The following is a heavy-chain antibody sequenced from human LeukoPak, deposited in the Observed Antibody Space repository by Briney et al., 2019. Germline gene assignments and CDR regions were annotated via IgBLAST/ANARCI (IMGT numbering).Heavy chain of an antibody. Sequence: GGSLRLSCAASGFTFSSNSMTWVRQTPGKGLEWVSGISGSGDSTFYADSVKGRFTVSRDNTRNTLYLQMSSLRPEDTAVYYCTKWSGFGDDWGQGTLVTVSS. J-gene: IGHJ4*02. CDR3: TKWSGFGDD. CDR2: ISGSGDST. CDR1: GFTFSSNS. D-gene: IGHD3-10*01. V-gene: IGHV3-23*01.